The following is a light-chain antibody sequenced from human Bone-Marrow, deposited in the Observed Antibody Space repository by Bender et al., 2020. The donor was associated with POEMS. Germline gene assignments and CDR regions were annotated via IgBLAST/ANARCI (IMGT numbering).Light chain of an antibody. V-gene: IGLV4-69*01. CDR1: SGHYSFA. J-gene: IGLJ3*02. Sequence: QLVLTQSPSASASLGDSVKFTCTLSSGHYSFAVAWHQQLPEKGPRFLMKVNSDGSHTKGDGIPDRFSGSKSGNTASLTISGLQAEDEADYYCSSYTSSSTLVFGGGTKLTVL. CDR3: SSYTSSSTLV. CDR2: VNSDGSH.